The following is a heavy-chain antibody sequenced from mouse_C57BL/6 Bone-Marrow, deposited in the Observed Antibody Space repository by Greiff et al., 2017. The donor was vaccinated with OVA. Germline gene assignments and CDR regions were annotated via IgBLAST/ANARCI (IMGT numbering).Heavy chain of an antibody. CDR3: ASSITTVVPYYAMDY. CDR1: GYTFTDHT. J-gene: IGHJ4*01. Sequence: QVQLKESDAELVKPGASVKISCKVSGYTFTDHTIHWMKQRPEQGLEWLGYIYPRDGSTKYNEKFKGKATLTADNSSSTAYMQLNSLTSEDSAVDFCASSITTVVPYYAMDYWGQGTSVTVSS. V-gene: IGHV1-78*01. CDR2: IYPRDGST. D-gene: IGHD1-1*01.